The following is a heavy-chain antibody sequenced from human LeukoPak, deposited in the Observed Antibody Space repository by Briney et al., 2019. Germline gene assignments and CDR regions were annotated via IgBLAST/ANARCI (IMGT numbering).Heavy chain of an antibody. CDR1: GGSISSYY. D-gene: IGHD2-21*02. V-gene: IGHV4-59*01. Sequence: SETLSLTCTVSGGSISSYYWSWIRQPPGKGLEWIGYIYYSGSTNYNPSLKSRVTISVDTSKNQFSLKLSSVTAADTAVYYCATNYVVVTAIHPFLPSQSNDAFDIWGQGTMVTVSS. CDR3: ATNYVVVTAIHPFLPSQSNDAFDI. CDR2: IYYSGST. J-gene: IGHJ3*02.